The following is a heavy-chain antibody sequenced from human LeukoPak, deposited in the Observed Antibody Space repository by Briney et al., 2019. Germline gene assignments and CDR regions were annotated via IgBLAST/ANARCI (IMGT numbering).Heavy chain of an antibody. Sequence: LRLSCAASGFTFSSYGMHWVRQAPGKGLEWVAVISYDGSNKYYADSVKGRFTISRDNSKNTLYLQMNSLRAEDTAVYYCAKGRIQLWLSVDYWGQGTLVTVSS. D-gene: IGHD5-18*01. V-gene: IGHV3-30*18. CDR2: ISYDGSNK. J-gene: IGHJ4*02. CDR1: GFTFSSYG. CDR3: AKGRIQLWLSVDY.